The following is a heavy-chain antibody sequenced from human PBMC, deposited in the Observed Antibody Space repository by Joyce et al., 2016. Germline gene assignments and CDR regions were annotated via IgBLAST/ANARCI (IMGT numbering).Heavy chain of an antibody. V-gene: IGHV4-31*11. Sequence: QLQLQQSGPGLVKPSQTLSLTCGVFGWSINSHNYQCSWIRQRPAKGLEWIGYISYIGSTDYNPSLKGRVSGSADTSKNQVSLNVTSVTAADTAVYYCVRGRGYHHYYGMDVWGQGTAVTVSS. D-gene: IGHD3-10*01. J-gene: IGHJ6*02. CDR1: GWSINSHNYQ. CDR2: ISYIGST. CDR3: VRGRGYHHYYGMDV.